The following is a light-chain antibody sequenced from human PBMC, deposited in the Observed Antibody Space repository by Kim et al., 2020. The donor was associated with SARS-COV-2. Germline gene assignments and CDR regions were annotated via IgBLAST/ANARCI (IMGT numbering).Light chain of an antibody. J-gene: IGLJ2*01. CDR1: SLRNYY. Sequence: SSELTQDPAVSVALGQTVRITCQGDSLRNYYASWYQQKPGQAPVLVVYGKNYRSSRIPDRFSGSSSGDTTSLTITGAQAEDEADYYCKSRDSSGDHVLFGGGTQLTVL. V-gene: IGLV3-19*01. CDR2: GKN. CDR3: KSRDSSGDHVL.